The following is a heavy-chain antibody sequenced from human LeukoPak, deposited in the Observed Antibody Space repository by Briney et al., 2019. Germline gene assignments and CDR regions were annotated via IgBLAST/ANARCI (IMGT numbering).Heavy chain of an antibody. Sequence: GGSLRLSCAASGFTFSSHWMSWIRQAPGKGLGWVANINQDGSVKYYVDSVKGRFTISRDNAKNSLYLQINSLRAEDSAVYYCAREGDYTWSFLIWGQGTMVTVSS. CDR2: INQDGSVK. J-gene: IGHJ3*02. D-gene: IGHD1-26*01. V-gene: IGHV3-7*01. CDR3: AREGDYTWSFLI. CDR1: GFTFSSHW.